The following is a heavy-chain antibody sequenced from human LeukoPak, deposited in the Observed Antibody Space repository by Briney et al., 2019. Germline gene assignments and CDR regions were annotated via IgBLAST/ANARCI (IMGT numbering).Heavy chain of an antibody. D-gene: IGHD5-12*01. CDR1: GFTFSNYR. CDR2: IRSSGSAI. Sequence: PGGSLRLSCAASGFTFSNYRMNWVRQAPGKGLEWVSYIRSSGSAINYADSVKGRFTISRDNAKNSLYLQMNSLRDEDTAVYYCARVIVATITGGLDYWGQGTLVTVSS. J-gene: IGHJ4*02. V-gene: IGHV3-48*02. CDR3: ARVIVATITGGLDY.